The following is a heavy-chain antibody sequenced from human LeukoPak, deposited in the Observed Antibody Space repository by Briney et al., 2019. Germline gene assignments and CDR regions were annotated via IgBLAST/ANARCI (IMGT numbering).Heavy chain of an antibody. V-gene: IGHV1-2*02. CDR2: INPNSGGT. CDR1: RYTFAGYS. D-gene: IGHD1-26*01. J-gene: IGHJ4*02. CDR3: ARGRGSYSLDY. Sequence: ASVRVSCKASRYTFAGYSMHWVRQAPGQGLEWMGWINPNSGGTNYAQKFQGRVTMTGDTSISTAYMELSRLTSDDTAVYYCARGRGSYSLDYWGQGTLVTVSS.